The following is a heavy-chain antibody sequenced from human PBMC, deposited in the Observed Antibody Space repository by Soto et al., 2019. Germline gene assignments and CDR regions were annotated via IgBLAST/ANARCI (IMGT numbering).Heavy chain of an antibody. D-gene: IGHD1-26*01. J-gene: IGHJ6*02. V-gene: IGHV1-24*01. Sequence: ASVKVSCKVSGYTLTELSMHWVRQAPGKGLEWMGGFDPEDGETIYAQKFQGRVTMTEDTSTDTAYMELSSLRSEDTAVYYCATAGELLEYYYYGMDVWGQGTTVTVSS. CDR3: ATAGELLEYYYYGMDV. CDR2: FDPEDGET. CDR1: GYTLTELS.